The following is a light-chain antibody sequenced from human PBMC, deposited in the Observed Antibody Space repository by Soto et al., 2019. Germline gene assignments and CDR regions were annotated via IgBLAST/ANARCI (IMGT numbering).Light chain of an antibody. CDR1: QSISSW. CDR3: QQYNSYWT. Sequence: DIQMTQSPSTLSASVGDRVTITCRASQSISSWLAWYQQKPGKAPTLLTYKASSLESGVPSRFSGSGSGPEFTPIISSLQPDDFAPYYCQQYNSYWTFGQGTKVEIK. J-gene: IGKJ1*01. V-gene: IGKV1-5*03. CDR2: KAS.